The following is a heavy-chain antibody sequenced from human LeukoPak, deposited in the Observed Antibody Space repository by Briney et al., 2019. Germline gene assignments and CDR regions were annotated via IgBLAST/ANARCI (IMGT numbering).Heavy chain of an antibody. Sequence: ASVKVSCKASGYTFTSYGISWVRQAPGQGLEWMGWINAYNGNTNYAQKLQGRVTMTTDTSTSTAYMELRSLRSDDTAVYYCARDTGNYDFWSGGDYWGQGTLVTVSS. D-gene: IGHD3-3*01. CDR3: ARDTGNYDFWSGGDY. V-gene: IGHV1-18*01. J-gene: IGHJ4*02. CDR2: INAYNGNT. CDR1: GYTFTSYG.